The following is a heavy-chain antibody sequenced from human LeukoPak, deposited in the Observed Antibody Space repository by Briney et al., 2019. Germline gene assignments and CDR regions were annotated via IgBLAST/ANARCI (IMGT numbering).Heavy chain of an antibody. V-gene: IGHV3-48*03. J-gene: IGHJ4*02. CDR1: GFTFSSYE. D-gene: IGHD6-19*01. Sequence: GGSLRLSCAASGFTFSSYEMNWVRQAPGKXXXXXSYISSSGSTIYYADSVKGRFTISRDNAKNSLYLQMNSLRAEDTAVYYCAREVGRSSGWFDYWGQGTLVTVSS. CDR2: ISSSGSTI. CDR3: AREVGRSSGWFDY.